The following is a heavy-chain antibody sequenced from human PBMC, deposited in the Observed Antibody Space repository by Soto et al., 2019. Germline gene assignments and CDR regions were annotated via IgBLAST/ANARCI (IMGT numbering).Heavy chain of an antibody. CDR2: IDWHDDN. D-gene: IGHD1-26*01. CDR3: AHRQGSIVVNGDNWFDP. J-gene: IGHJ5*02. CDR1: GFSLSTTGVG. V-gene: IGHV2-5*01. Sequence: QITLKESGPTLVKPTQTLTLTCTFSGFSLSTTGVGVGWIRQPPGKALEWLALIDWHDDNRYSPSPKSRLTITNDTSKDQVVLTVANMDPVDTATYYCAHRQGSIVVNGDNWFDPWGQGTLVTVSS.